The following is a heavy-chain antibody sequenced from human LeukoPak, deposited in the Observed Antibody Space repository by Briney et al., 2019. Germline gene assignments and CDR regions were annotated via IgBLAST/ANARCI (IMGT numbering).Heavy chain of an antibody. CDR2: IKQDGSEK. J-gene: IGHJ4*02. CDR3: ATYCSSTSCHTFDY. Sequence: GGSLRLSCAASGFTFSGYWMTWVRQAPGKGLEWVANIKQDGSEKYYVDSVKGRFTISRDNAKNSLYLQMNSLRAEDTAVYYCATYCSSTSCHTFDYWGQGILVTVSS. V-gene: IGHV3-7*02. D-gene: IGHD2-2*01. CDR1: GFTFSGYW.